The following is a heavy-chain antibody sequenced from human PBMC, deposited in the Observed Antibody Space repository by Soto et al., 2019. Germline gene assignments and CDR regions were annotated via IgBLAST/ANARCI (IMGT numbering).Heavy chain of an antibody. V-gene: IGHV1-69*02. Sequence: QVQLVQSGAEVKKPGSSVKVSCQASGGTFSSYTISWVRQAPGQGLEWMGRIIPILGIANYAQKFQGRVTITADKYTSTAYMELSSLRSEDTAVYYCARESVPAAPPDYWGQGTLLTVAS. CDR1: GGTFSSYT. CDR3: ARESVPAAPPDY. CDR2: IIPILGIA. J-gene: IGHJ4*02. D-gene: IGHD2-2*01.